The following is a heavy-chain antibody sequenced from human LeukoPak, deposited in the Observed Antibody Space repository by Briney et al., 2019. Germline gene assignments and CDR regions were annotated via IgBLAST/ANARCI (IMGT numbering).Heavy chain of an antibody. CDR2: IKQGGCDT. J-gene: IGHJ6*03. Sequence: GVPLRLSCAASGFTLSSYWMSWVRQAPGKAREGVANIKQGGCDTYYGDSVKGRFPISRDNAKNTLYLQMKSLRAEATAVYYCPRRRSSYGLIHYYYYHMDVWGKGTTVTVSS. V-gene: IGHV3-7*01. CDR1: GFTLSSYW. D-gene: IGHD5-18*01. CDR3: PRRRSSYGLIHYYYYHMDV.